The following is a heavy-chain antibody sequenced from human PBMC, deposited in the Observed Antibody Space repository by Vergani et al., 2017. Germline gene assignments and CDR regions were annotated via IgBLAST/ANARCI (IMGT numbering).Heavy chain of an antibody. CDR2: IYYSGST. CDR3: ARDLGGYGRVDY. J-gene: IGHJ4*02. D-gene: IGHD5-12*01. V-gene: IGHV4-30-4*08. CDR1: NVPINSGDYY. Sequence: QVQLQESGPGLVKPSQTLSLTCTVSNVPINSGDYYWSWIRQPPGKGLEWIGYIYYSGSTYYNPSLQSRLTISVDTSNNQFSLKLSSVTAADTAVYYCARDLGGYGRVDYWGQGILVTVSS.